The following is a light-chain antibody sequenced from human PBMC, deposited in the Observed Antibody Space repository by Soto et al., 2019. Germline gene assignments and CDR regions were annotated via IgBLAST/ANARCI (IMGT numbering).Light chain of an antibody. J-gene: IGKJ1*01. CDR2: AAS. V-gene: IGKV1-12*01. CDR3: QQANSFPWT. CDR1: QAMCRW. Sequence: DLQMTQSPSSVSASVVYRVTIACLANQAMCRWLAWYQQRPGKAPKLLISAASSVQSGFPSRFSGSGSGTDFTLTVSSLQPEDFATYYCQQANSFPWTFGHGTKVDIK.